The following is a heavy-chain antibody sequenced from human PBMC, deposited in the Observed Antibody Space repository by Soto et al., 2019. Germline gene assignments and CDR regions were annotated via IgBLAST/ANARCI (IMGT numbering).Heavy chain of an antibody. D-gene: IGHD6-19*01. Sequence: GASVKVSCKASGYTFTGYYMHWVRQAPGQGLEWMGWINRNSGGTNYAQKFQGRVTMTRDTSISTAYMELSRLRSDDTAVYYCARAPIAVAGTFYYYYGMDVWGQGTTVTVSS. CDR3: ARAPIAVAGTFYYYYGMDV. CDR1: GYTFTGYY. J-gene: IGHJ6*02. V-gene: IGHV1-2*02. CDR2: INRNSGGT.